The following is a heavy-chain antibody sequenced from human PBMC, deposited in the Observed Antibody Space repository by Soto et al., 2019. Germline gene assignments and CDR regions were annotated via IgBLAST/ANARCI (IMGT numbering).Heavy chain of an antibody. CDR3: ARDDCSGGSCRVLCDY. J-gene: IGHJ4*02. Sequence: ASVKVSCKASGYTFTSYGISWVRQAPGQGLEWMGWISAYNGNTNYAQKLQGRVTMTTDTSTSTAYMELRSLRSDDTAVYYCARDDCSGGSCRVLCDYWGQGTLVTVSS. V-gene: IGHV1-18*01. CDR1: GYTFTSYG. CDR2: ISAYNGNT. D-gene: IGHD2-15*01.